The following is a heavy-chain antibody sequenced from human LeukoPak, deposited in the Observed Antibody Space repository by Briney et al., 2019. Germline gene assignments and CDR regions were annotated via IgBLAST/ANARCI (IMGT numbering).Heavy chain of an antibody. CDR2: IKSKSDGGTT. V-gene: IGHV3-15*01. CDR3: TTDLGIVAALDY. D-gene: IGHD1-26*01. Sequence: PGGSLRLSCAASGFTVSNARMSWVRQAPGKGLEWVGRIKSKSDGGTTDYAAPVKGRFTISRDDSENTLYLQMNSLKTEDTAVYHCTTDLGIVAALDYWGQGTLVTVSS. J-gene: IGHJ4*02. CDR1: GFTVSNAR.